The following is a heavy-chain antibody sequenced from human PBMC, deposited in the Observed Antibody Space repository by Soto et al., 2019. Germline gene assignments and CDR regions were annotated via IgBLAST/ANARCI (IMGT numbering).Heavy chain of an antibody. Sequence: QVQLVESGGGVVQPGRSLRLSCAASGFTFSSYAMYWVRQAPGKGLEWVAVISYDGNNKYYADSVKGRFTISRDNSKKPLYLQMNSLRAEDTAVYYCARAGCDGGSCYTLVGLRYGMDVWGQGTTVTVFS. D-gene: IGHD2-15*01. V-gene: IGHV3-30-3*01. J-gene: IGHJ6*02. CDR1: GFTFSSYA. CDR3: ARAGCDGGSCYTLVGLRYGMDV. CDR2: ISYDGNNK.